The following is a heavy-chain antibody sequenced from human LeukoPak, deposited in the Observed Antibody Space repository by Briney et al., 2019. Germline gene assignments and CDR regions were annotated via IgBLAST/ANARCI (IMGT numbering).Heavy chain of an antibody. Sequence: GGSLRLSCAASGFTFSSYAMSGVRQAPGKGLEWVSAISGSGGRTYYADSVKGRFTISRDNSKNTLYLQMNSLRAEDTAVYYCAKSIGYYYRRLNYYFDYWGQGTLVTVSS. CDR1: GFTFSSYA. V-gene: IGHV3-23*01. CDR3: AKSIGYYYRRLNYYFDY. D-gene: IGHD3-22*01. J-gene: IGHJ4*02. CDR2: ISGSGGRT.